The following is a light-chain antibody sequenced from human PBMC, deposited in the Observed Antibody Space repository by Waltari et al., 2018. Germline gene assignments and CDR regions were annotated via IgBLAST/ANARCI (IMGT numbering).Light chain of an antibody. J-gene: IGLJ3*02. Sequence: YVVTQPPSVSVAPGKTARLLSEGENIKTKCVKWYQQKAGPAPLLVMFYDSDRPSASPERCSGSNSASTATLTINWVEPGDEADYHCQVWDDTNNSGVFGGGTKLTVL. CDR1: NIKTKC. CDR2: YDS. V-gene: IGLV3-21*04. CDR3: QVWDDTNNSGV.